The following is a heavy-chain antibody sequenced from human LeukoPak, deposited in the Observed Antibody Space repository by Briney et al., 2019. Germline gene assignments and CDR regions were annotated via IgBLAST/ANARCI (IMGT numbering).Heavy chain of an antibody. J-gene: IGHJ4*02. CDR3: ARDRYCGGDCHYFFDY. CDR2: IYVSGSPNY. CDR1: GGSISSYY. D-gene: IGHD2-21*01. V-gene: IGHV4-4*07. Sequence: SETLPLTCTVSGGSISSYYWSWIRQPAGQGLEWIGRIYVSGSPNYNYNPSLRSRVTMSVDTSENQLFLRLISVTAADTAVYYCARDRYCGGDCHYFFDYWGQGALVTVSS.